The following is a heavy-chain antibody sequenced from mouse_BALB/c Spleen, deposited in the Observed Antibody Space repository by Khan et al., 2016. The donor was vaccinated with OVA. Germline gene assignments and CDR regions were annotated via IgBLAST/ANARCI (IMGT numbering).Heavy chain of an antibody. CDR3: ARGASYWYFDV. CDR2: INTYTGEP. J-gene: IGHJ1*01. Sequence: QIQLVQSGPELKKPGETAKISCKASGNTFTNYGMNWVKQAPGKGLKWMGWINTYTGEPTYTDDFKGRFAFSLETSASTAYLQINNLKNEDMATYFCARGASYWYFDVWGAGTTVTVSS. V-gene: IGHV9-1*02. CDR1: GNTFTNYG.